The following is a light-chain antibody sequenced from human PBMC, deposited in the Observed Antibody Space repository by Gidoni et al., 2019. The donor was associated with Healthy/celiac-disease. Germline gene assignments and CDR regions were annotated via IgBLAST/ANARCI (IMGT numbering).Light chain of an antibody. V-gene: IGKV1-33*01. J-gene: IGKJ4*01. CDR1: QDISNY. CDR2: DAS. CDR3: QKYDNPPLT. Sequence: DIQMTQSPSSLSASVGDRVTITCQASQDISNYLNWYQQKPGKAPKLLIYDASNLETGVPSRFSGSGSGTDFTCTISSLQPEDIGTFYCQKYDNPPLTFGGGTKVEIK.